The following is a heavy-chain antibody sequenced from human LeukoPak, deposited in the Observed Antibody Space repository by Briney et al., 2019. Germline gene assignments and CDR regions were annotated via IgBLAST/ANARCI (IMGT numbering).Heavy chain of an antibody. Sequence: GGSLRLSCAASGFTFDDYAMHWVRQAPGKGVEGVSGISWASVSLRYADSVKRRFPISRDNAINSLYLQIHSLRAEDTALYYCPKDKNTSFYYFGMDGWGQGPTGTVS. V-gene: IGHV3-9*01. CDR1: GFTFDDYA. D-gene: IGHD2/OR15-2a*01. CDR3: PKDKNTSFYYFGMDG. J-gene: IGHJ6*02. CDR2: ISWASVSL.